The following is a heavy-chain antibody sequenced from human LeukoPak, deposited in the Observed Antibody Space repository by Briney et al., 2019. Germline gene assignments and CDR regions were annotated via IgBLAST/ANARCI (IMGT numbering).Heavy chain of an antibody. J-gene: IGHJ4*02. Sequence: PGGSLRLSCAASGFTFGSYAMYWVRQAPGKGLEWVSGISGSGGSTFYADSEKGRFTISRDNSENTVYLQMNSLRADDTAVYYCAKTTAGYGSGRYPGWPVDYWGQGTLVTVSS. V-gene: IGHV3-23*01. CDR2: ISGSGGST. CDR1: GFTFGSYA. D-gene: IGHD6-19*01. CDR3: AKTTAGYGSGRYPGWPVDY.